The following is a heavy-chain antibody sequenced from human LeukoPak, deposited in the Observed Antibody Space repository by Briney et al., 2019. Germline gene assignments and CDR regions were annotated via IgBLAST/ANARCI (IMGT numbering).Heavy chain of an antibody. CDR2: IIPVLTIG. CDR1: GGTFTSHA. J-gene: IGHJ3*02. Sequence: SVKVSCKASGGTFTSHAISWVRQAPGQGLEWMGRIIPVLTIGYYAQKLQGRVTMTTDTSTSTAYMELRSLRSDDTAVYYCARYPLFAFDIWGQGTMVTVSS. CDR3: ARYPLFAFDI. V-gene: IGHV1-69*04.